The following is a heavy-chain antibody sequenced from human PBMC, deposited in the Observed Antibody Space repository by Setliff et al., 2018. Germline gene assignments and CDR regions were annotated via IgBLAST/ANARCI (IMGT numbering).Heavy chain of an antibody. J-gene: IGHJ6*03. D-gene: IGHD3-10*01. V-gene: IGHV1-2*02. Sequence: ASVKVSCKASGYTFTGYYMHWVRQAPGQGLEWVGWINPNSGGTNYAQKFQGRVTMTRDTSISTAYMELSRLRSDDTAVYYCAKARLYYYGSGSYGYYYYMDVWGKGTTVTVSS. CDR3: AKARLYYYGSGSYGYYYYMDV. CDR1: GYTFTGYY. CDR2: INPNSGGT.